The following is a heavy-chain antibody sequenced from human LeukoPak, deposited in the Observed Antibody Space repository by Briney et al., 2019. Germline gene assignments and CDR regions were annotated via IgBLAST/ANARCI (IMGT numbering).Heavy chain of an antibody. D-gene: IGHD6-13*01. CDR3: AKDAGGSRQLVRPVPFDY. Sequence: GGSLRLSCATSGFTFSSYAMSWVRQAPGKGLEWVSAISGSGGSTYYADSVKGRFTISRDNSKNTLYLQMNSLRAEDTAVYYCAKDAGGSRQLVRPVPFDYWGQGTLVTVSS. CDR1: GFTFSSYA. V-gene: IGHV3-23*01. CDR2: ISGSGGST. J-gene: IGHJ4*02.